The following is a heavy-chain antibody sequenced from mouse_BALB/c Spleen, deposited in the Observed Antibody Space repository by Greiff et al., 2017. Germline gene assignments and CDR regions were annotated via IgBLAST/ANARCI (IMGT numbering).Heavy chain of an antibody. Sequence: EVKLMESGGGLVQPGGSRKLSCAASGFTFSSFGMHWVRQAPEKGLEWVAYISSGSSTIYYADTVKGRFTISRDNPKNTLFLQMTSLRSEDTAMYYCATTRYYYAMDYWGQGTSVTVSS. CDR1: GFTFSSFG. CDR3: ATTRYYYAMDY. J-gene: IGHJ4*01. CDR2: ISSGSSTI. V-gene: IGHV5-17*02. D-gene: IGHD2-1*01.